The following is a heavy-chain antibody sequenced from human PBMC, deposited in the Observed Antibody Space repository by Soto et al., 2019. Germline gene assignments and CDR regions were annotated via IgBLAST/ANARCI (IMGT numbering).Heavy chain of an antibody. CDR1: GYTFTSYG. CDR3: ARGGGYCTNGVCQTNPFGY. Sequence: QVQLVQSGAEVKKPGASVKVSCKASGYTFTSYGISWVRQAPGQGLEWMGWISAYNGNTNYAQKLQGRVTMTTDTSTSTAYMELRSLRPDDTAVYYCARGGGYCTNGVCQTNPFGYWGQGTLVTVSS. D-gene: IGHD2-8*01. V-gene: IGHV1-18*01. J-gene: IGHJ4*02. CDR2: ISAYNGNT.